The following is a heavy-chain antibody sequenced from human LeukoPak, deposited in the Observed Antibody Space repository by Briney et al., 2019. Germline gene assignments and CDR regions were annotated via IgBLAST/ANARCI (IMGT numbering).Heavy chain of an antibody. D-gene: IGHD3-22*01. V-gene: IGHV3-53*01. CDR2: IYSGGST. J-gene: IGHJ2*01. Sequence: GGSLRLSCAASGFTFSSYSMNWVRQAPGKGLEWVSVIYSGGSTYYADSVKGRFTISRDNSKNTLYLQMNSLRAEDTAVYYCAREGGVVVADSWYFDLWGRGTLVTVSS. CDR3: AREGGVVVADSWYFDL. CDR1: GFTFSSYS.